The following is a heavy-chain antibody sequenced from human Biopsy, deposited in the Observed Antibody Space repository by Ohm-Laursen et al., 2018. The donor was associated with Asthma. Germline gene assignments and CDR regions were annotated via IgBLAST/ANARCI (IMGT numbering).Heavy chain of an antibody. CDR3: ARKAGSCISRTCYSLDF. J-gene: IGHJ4*02. V-gene: IGHV1-69*13. CDR1: GGTFNTYV. D-gene: IGHD2-2*01. CDR2: INSVFGTT. Sequence: AASVKVSCKSLGGTFNTYVIGWVRQAPGQGLEWMGGINSVFGTTTYPQKFQDRVTITADDSTSTVYMELRSLRSEDTAVYYCARKAGSCISRTCYSLDFWGQGTLVTVSS.